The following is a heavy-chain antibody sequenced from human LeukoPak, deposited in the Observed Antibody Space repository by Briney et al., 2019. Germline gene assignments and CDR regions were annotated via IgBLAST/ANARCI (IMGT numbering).Heavy chain of an antibody. D-gene: IGHD1-26*01. J-gene: IGHJ4*02. CDR3: ARHSPVGIYYFDY. CDR1: GDSISSYY. Sequence: SETLSLTCTVSGDSISSYYWGWIRQPPGKGLEWIGSIYYSGSTYYNPSLKSRVTISVDTSKNQFSLKLSSVTAADTAVYYCARHSPVGIYYFDYWGQGTLVTVSS. V-gene: IGHV4-39*01. CDR2: IYYSGST.